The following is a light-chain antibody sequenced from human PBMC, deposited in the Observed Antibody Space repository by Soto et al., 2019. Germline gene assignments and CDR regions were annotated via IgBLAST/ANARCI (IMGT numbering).Light chain of an antibody. V-gene: IGKV3-20*01. CDR2: DAS. CDR3: HEYGVVRPYP. J-gene: IGKJ5*01. CDR1: QSITSNS. Sequence: EMVDTRSPGTLSLSLVATTNXSCSXSQSITSNSLAWFQQKFVQSPILLIYDASIRATCIPNIFSCGWSGPDFNLTISRMEPEDFAVCYCHEYGVVRPYPFGHRRRIAIK.